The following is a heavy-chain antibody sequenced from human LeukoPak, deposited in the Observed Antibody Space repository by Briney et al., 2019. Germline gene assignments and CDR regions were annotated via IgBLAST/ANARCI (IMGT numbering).Heavy chain of an antibody. CDR1: GFTFSSSA. J-gene: IGHJ3*02. CDR3: AKDLMWWELLRPVMDAFDI. Sequence: GGSLRLSCAASGFTFSSSAMSWVRQAPGKGLEWVSAISGSGGSTYYADSVKGRFTISRDNSKNTLYLQMNSLRAEDTAVYYCAKDLMWWELLRPVMDAFDIWGQGTMVTVSS. CDR2: ISGSGGST. V-gene: IGHV3-23*01. D-gene: IGHD1-26*01.